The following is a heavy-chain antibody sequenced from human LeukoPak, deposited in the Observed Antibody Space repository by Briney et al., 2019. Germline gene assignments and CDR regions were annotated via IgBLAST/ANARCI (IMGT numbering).Heavy chain of an antibody. CDR3: VICYSVVGAFDI. V-gene: IGHV1-18*01. D-gene: IGHD2-21*01. CDR2: ISAYNGNT. Sequence: ASVKVSCKASGYTFTSYGISWVRQAPEQGLEWMGWISAYNGNTNYAQKLQGRVTMTTDTSTSTAYMELRSLRSDNTAVYYCVICYSVVGAFDIWGQGTMVTVSS. CDR1: GYTFTSYG. J-gene: IGHJ3*02.